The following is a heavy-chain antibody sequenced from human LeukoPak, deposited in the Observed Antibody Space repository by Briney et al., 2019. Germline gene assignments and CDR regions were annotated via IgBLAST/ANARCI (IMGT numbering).Heavy chain of an antibody. D-gene: IGHD1-26*01. CDR2: IYLYGTT. V-gene: IGHV4-4*02. Sequence: GCLRLSCAASGLPFMKYAMHWVRQSPVKGLEWIGEIYLYGTTNYNPSLKSRVTMSVDRSKNQFSLKLSSVTAADTAVYYCARQKWEQQGRDYYFNGLDVWGPGTTVTVSS. CDR3: ARQKWEQQGRDYYFNGLDV. J-gene: IGHJ6*02. CDR1: GLPFMKYA.